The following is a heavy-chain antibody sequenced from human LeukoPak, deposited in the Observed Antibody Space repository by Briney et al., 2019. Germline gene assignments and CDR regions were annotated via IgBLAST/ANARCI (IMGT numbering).Heavy chain of an antibody. CDR2: IYSGGST. V-gene: IGHV3-66*02. D-gene: IGHD3-9*01. J-gene: IGHJ4*02. CDR3: ARDDPHYDILTGYYPIDS. Sequence: PGGSLRLSCAASGFTVSSNYMSWVRQAPGKGLEWVSVIYSGGSTYYADSVKGRFTISRDNSKNTLYLQMNSLRAEDTAVYYCARDDPHYDILTGYYPIDSWGQGTLVTVSS. CDR1: GFTVSSNY.